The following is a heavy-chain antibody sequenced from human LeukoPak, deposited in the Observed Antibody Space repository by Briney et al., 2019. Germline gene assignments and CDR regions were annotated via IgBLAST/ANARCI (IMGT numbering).Heavy chain of an antibody. J-gene: IGHJ4*02. CDR1: GYTFTSYA. CDR3: ASKSLDYGDYVR. D-gene: IGHD4-17*01. Sequence: ASVKVSCKASGYTFTSYAIHWVRQAPGQRLEWMGWISAGNGNTKYSQNFQGRVTFISNTSATTAFMELSSLRSEDAAVYYCASKSLDYGDYVRWGQGTLVTVSS. CDR2: ISAGNGNT. V-gene: IGHV1-3*01.